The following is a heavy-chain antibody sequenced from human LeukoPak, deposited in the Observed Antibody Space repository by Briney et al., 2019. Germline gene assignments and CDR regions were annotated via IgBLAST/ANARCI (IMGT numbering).Heavy chain of an antibody. J-gene: IGHJ4*02. Sequence: GGSLRLSCAASGLTFSSYGMNWVRQAPGKGLEWVSGISPGGGPTYYADSVKGRFTISRDYSKNTLYLQMKNLRAEDTAVYYCAKDGAWLRFDDWGQGILVTVSS. CDR1: GLTFSSYG. V-gene: IGHV3-23*01. CDR3: AKDGAWLRFDD. CDR2: ISPGGGPT. D-gene: IGHD5-12*01.